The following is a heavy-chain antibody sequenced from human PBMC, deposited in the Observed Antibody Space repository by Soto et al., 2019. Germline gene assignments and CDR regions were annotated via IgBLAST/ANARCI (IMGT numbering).Heavy chain of an antibody. V-gene: IGHV1-69*13. CDR1: GGTFSSYA. J-gene: IGHJ5*02. Sequence: SVKVSCKASGGTFSSYAISWVRQAPGQGLEWMGGIIPIFGTANYAQKFQGRVTITADESTSTAYMELSSLRSEDTAVYYCARGGIAARPGLNWFDPWGQGTLVTVSS. CDR2: IIPIFGTA. CDR3: ARGGIAARPGLNWFDP. D-gene: IGHD6-6*01.